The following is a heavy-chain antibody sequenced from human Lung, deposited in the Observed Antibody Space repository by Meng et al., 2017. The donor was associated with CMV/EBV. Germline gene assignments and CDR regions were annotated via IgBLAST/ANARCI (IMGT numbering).Heavy chain of an antibody. V-gene: IGHV3-21*01. Sequence: GGSLRLSXAASGFTFSSYSMNWVRQAPGKGLERVSSISSSSSYIYYADSVKGRFTISRDNAKNSLYLQMNSLRAEDTAVYYCARASVVVAARYYFDYWGQGTLVAVSS. CDR1: GFTFSSYS. CDR3: ARASVVVAARYYFDY. CDR2: ISSSSSYI. D-gene: IGHD2-15*01. J-gene: IGHJ4*02.